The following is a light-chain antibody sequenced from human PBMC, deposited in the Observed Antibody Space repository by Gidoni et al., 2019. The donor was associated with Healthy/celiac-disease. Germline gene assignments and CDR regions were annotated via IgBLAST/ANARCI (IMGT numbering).Light chain of an antibody. CDR3: QQYNSYSWT. Sequence: DIQMTQSPSTLSASVGDRVTITCRASQSISSWLAWYQQKPGKAPKLLIYKASSLESGVPSRFSGSGSGPEFTLTISSLQPDDFATYYCQQYNSYSWTFXQXTKVEIK. CDR1: QSISSW. CDR2: KAS. V-gene: IGKV1-5*03. J-gene: IGKJ1*01.